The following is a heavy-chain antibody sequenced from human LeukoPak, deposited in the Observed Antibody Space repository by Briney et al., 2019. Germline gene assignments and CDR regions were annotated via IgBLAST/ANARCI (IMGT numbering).Heavy chain of an antibody. CDR3: AKGSRIAASRLRDYYYYMDV. CDR2: IYTSGST. V-gene: IGHV4-4*07. D-gene: IGHD6-13*01. J-gene: IGHJ6*03. Sequence: SETLSLTCTVSGGSISSYYWSWIRQPAGKGLEWIGRIYTSGSTNYNPSLKSRVTMSVDTSKNQFSLKLSSVTAADTAVYYCAKGSRIAASRLRDYYYYMDVWGKGTTVTVSS. CDR1: GGSISSYY.